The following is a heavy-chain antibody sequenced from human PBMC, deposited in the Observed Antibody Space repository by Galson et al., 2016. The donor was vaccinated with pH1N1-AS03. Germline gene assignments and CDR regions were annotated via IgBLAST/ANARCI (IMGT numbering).Heavy chain of an antibody. CDR1: GGSISGYT. CDR3: ARHPEDGSTWYMSRTAFEI. J-gene: IGHJ3*02. CDR2: IYYSGSI. Sequence: ETLSLTCTVSGGSISGYTWSWIRQPPGKGLERIGYIYYSGSINYNPSLRSRVTISVDTSKNQFSLKVTSVTAADTALYYCARHPEDGSTWYMSRTAFEIWGQGTMVTVSS. V-gene: IGHV4-59*08. D-gene: IGHD6-13*01.